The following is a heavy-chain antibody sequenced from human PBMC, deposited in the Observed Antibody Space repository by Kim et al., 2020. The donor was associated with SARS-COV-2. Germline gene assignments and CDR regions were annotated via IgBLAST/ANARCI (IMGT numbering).Heavy chain of an antibody. Sequence: GGSLRLSCAASGFPFITFGMHWVRQAPGKGLEWVAVISNDGTNKYYSDSVKGRFTISRDNSMNTLYLQMDSLRAEDTAVYYCASGVKTTMTPLGYCGQGT. CDR3: ASGVKTTMTPLGY. J-gene: IGHJ4*02. V-gene: IGHV3-33*03. CDR1: GFPFITFG. CDR2: ISNDGTNK. D-gene: IGHD4-17*01.